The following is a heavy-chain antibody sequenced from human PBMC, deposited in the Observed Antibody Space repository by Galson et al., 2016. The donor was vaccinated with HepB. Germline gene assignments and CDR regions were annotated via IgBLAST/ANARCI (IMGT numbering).Heavy chain of an antibody. V-gene: IGHV1-18*04. D-gene: IGHD1-26*01. CDR1: GYIFTSSC. CDR2: SNIYDGTI. J-gene: IGHJ6*04. Sequence: SVKVSCKASGYIFTSSCISWMRQAPGQGLEWMGWSNIYDGTINYARKFQGRVSLTTDTSTSTAYMELRSLRFDDTAVYYCARDWDFNMDVWGKGTTVTVSS. CDR3: ARDWDFNMDV.